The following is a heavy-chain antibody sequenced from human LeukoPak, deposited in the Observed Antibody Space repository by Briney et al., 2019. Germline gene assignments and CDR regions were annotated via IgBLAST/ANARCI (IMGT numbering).Heavy chain of an antibody. D-gene: IGHD2-2*01. CDR1: GFTFSSYG. J-gene: IGHJ5*02. V-gene: IGHV3-30*02. Sequence: PGESLRPSCAASGFTFSSYGMHWVRQAPGKGLEWVAFIRYDGSNKYYADSVKGRFTISRDNSKNTLYLQMNSLRAEDTAVYYCAKDRYCSSTSCYGGYRFDPWGQGTLVTVSS. CDR2: IRYDGSNK. CDR3: AKDRYCSSTSCYGGYRFDP.